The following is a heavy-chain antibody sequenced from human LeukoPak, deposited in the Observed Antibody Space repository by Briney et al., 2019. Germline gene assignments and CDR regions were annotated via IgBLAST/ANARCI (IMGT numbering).Heavy chain of an antibody. Sequence: PSETLSLTCTVSGGSISSSSYYWGWIRQPPGKGLEWIGSIYYSGSTYYNPSLKSRVTISVDTSKNQFSLKLSSVTAADTAVYYCARRLHDSSGWFFDYWGQGTLVTVSS. CDR3: ARRLHDSSGWFFDY. CDR2: IYYSGST. CDR1: GGSISSSSYY. V-gene: IGHV4-39*01. D-gene: IGHD6-19*01. J-gene: IGHJ4*02.